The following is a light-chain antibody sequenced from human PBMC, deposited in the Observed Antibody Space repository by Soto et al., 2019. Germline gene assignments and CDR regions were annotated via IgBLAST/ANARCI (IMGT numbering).Light chain of an antibody. V-gene: IGKV3-15*01. Sequence: EIVITQSPATLSVSPGERATLSCRASQSVSSNLAWYQQKPGQAPRLLIYGASTRATGIPARFSGSGSGTEFTLTISSLQSEDFAVXYCQQYNNWPRTFGQGTKVDIK. J-gene: IGKJ1*01. CDR1: QSVSSN. CDR3: QQYNNWPRT. CDR2: GAS.